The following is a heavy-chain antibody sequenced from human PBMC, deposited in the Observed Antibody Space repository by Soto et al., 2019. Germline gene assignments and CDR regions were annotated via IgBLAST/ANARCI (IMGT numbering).Heavy chain of an antibody. V-gene: IGHV3-30*18. D-gene: IGHD4-17*01. CDR1: GFTFSSYG. CDR3: AKAPDGDFYFDY. J-gene: IGHJ4*02. Sequence: QVQLVESGGGVVQPGRSLRLSCAASGFTFSSYGMHWVRQAPGKGLEWVAVISYDGSNKYYADSVKGRFTISRDNSKNTLYLQMNSLRAEDTAVYYCAKAPDGDFYFDYWGQGTLVTVSS. CDR2: ISYDGSNK.